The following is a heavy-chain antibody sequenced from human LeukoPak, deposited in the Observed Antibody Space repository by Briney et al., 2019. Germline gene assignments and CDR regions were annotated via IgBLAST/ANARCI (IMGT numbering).Heavy chain of an antibody. CDR2: IKSNTNGGTT. CDR1: GFTCSSFA. CDR3: ATEFFGDVYNF. V-gene: IGHV3-15*01. J-gene: IGHJ4*01. Sequence: GGSLRLSCAASGFTCSSFAMIWVRQAPGKGLEWVGHIKSNTNGGTTDYAAPVKGRFTISRDDSRNTLYLQMNSLKTEDTAVYYFATEFFGDVYNFWGHGTLVTVSS. D-gene: IGHD2-21*01.